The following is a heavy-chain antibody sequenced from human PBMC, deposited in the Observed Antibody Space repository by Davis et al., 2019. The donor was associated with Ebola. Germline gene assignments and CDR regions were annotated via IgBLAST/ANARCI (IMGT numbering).Heavy chain of an antibody. CDR2: IHNDAETT. J-gene: IGHJ4*02. V-gene: IGHV3-23*03. CDR3: TRDHFEGSLDY. D-gene: IGHD3-9*01. Sequence: GESLKISCAASGFPFRTYAMSWVRQAPGKGLEWVSIIHNDAETTYYADSVKGRFTISRDNSKNTLYLQMNSLRVEDTAVYYCTRDHFEGSLDYWGQGTLVTVSP. CDR1: GFPFRTYA.